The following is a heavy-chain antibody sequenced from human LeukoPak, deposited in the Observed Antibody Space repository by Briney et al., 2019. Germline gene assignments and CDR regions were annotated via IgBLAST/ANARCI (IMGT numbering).Heavy chain of an antibody. CDR2: IRSKANSYAT. D-gene: IGHD3-16*02. Sequence: GGSLRLSCAASGFSFSGSAMHWVRQASGKGLEWVGRIRSKANSYATVYAASVKGRFTISRDDSKNTAYLQMNSLKTEDTAVYYCLGELSPLDYWGQGTLVTVSS. V-gene: IGHV3-73*01. CDR1: GFSFSGSA. CDR3: LGELSPLDY. J-gene: IGHJ4*02.